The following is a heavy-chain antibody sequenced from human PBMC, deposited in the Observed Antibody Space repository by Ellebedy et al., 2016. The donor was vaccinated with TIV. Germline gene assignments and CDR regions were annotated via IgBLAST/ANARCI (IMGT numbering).Heavy chain of an antibody. CDR1: GFTFSGYY. V-gene: IGHV3-11*01. CDR2: ISYSGDLM. Sequence: GESLKISCAASGFTFSGYYMSWFRQAPGQGPEWVSYISYSGDLMYYADSVKGRFTTSRDNAENSLYLQMNSLRAEDTAVYYCARLGVTAAAGASDYWGQGTLVIVSS. J-gene: IGHJ4*02. CDR3: ARLGVTAAAGASDY. D-gene: IGHD6-13*01.